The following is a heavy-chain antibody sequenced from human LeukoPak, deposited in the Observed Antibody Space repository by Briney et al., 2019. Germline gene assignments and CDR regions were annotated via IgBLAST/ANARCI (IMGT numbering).Heavy chain of an antibody. V-gene: IGHV4-59*01. CDR2: IYYSGST. D-gene: IGHD3-22*01. CDR1: GDSFNDYY. Sequence: PSETLSLTCTVSGDSFNDYYWNWLRQPPGKGLEWIGYIYYSGSTDYNPSLKSRVTISVDTSKNQFSLKLSSVTAADTAVYYCARQTYYYDSSGYYFFDYWGQGTLVTVSS. CDR3: ARQTYYYDSSGYYFFDY. J-gene: IGHJ4*02.